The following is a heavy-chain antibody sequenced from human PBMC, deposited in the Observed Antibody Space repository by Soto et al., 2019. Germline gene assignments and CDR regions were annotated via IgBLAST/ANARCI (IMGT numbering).Heavy chain of an antibody. J-gene: IGHJ5*02. Sequence: NPSETLSLTCTVSGGPIRSYYWCWIRQPPGKGLEWIGYIYDDVSTNYNPSLKSRVTISLDTSENQFFLKVNSVTTADTAVYYCARGGSSWYGAWFDPWGQGALVTVSS. CDR3: ARGGSSWYGAWFDP. D-gene: IGHD6-13*01. CDR2: IYDDVST. CDR1: GGPIRSYY. V-gene: IGHV4-59*01.